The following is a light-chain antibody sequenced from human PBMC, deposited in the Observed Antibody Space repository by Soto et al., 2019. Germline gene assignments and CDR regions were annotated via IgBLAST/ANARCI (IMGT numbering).Light chain of an antibody. CDR2: NNN. J-gene: IGLJ3*02. V-gene: IGLV1-40*01. Sequence: QPVLTQPPSVSGAPGQRVTISCTGSSSNIGAGYDVHWYQQLPGTAPKLLIHNNNNRPSGVPDRFSGYKSGTSASLAITGLQAEDEADYYCQSYDSSLSDATVFGGGTKLTVL. CDR1: SSNIGAGYD. CDR3: QSYDSSLSDATV.